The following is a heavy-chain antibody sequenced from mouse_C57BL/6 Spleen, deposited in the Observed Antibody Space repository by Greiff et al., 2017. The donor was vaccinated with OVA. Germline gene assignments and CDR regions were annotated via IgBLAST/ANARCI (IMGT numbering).Heavy chain of an antibody. V-gene: IGHV1-52*01. D-gene: IGHD1-1*01. CDR1: GYTFTSYW. CDR3: ARGDYGSRRYFDV. J-gene: IGHJ1*03. Sequence: QVQLQQPGAELVRPGSSVKLSCKASGYTFTSYWMHWVKQRPIQGLEWIGNIDPSDSETHYNQKFKDKATLTVDKSSSTAYMQLSSLTSEDSAVYYCARGDYGSRRYFDVWGTGTTVTVSS. CDR2: IDPSDSET.